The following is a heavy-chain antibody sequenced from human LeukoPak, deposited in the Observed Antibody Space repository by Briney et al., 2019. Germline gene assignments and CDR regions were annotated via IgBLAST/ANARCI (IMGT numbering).Heavy chain of an antibody. J-gene: IGHJ4*02. CDR1: GYTFTGYY. D-gene: IGHD3-22*01. CDR3: AGSDYYDSSGSIDY. V-gene: IGHV1-2*02. Sequence: ASVKVSCKASGYTFTGYYMHWVRPAPGQGLEWMGWINPNSGGTNYAQKFQGRVTMTRDTSISTAYMELSRLRSDDTAVYYCAGSDYYDSSGSIDYWGQGTLVTVSS. CDR2: INPNSGGT.